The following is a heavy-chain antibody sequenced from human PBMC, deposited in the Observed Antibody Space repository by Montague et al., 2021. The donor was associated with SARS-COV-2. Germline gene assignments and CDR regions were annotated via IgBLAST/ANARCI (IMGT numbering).Heavy chain of an antibody. Sequence: SLRLSCAASGFTFSSYEMNWVRQAPGKGLEWVSYISSSGSTIYYADSVKGRFTISRDNAKNSPYLQMNSLRAEDTAVYYCARVMATISGKDVNDYWGQGTLVTVSS. J-gene: IGHJ4*02. V-gene: IGHV3-48*03. CDR3: ARVMATISGKDVNDY. CDR2: ISSSGSTI. D-gene: IGHD5-24*01. CDR1: GFTFSSYE.